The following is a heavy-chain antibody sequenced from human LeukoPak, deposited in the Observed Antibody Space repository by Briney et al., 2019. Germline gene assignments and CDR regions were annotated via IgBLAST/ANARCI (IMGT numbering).Heavy chain of an antibody. J-gene: IGHJ6*02. D-gene: IGHD2-15*01. CDR2: ISGSGSTI. CDR3: ARGRCSGGSCSRYYYYGMDV. CDR1: GFTFSSYE. Sequence: PGGSLRLSCAASGFTFSSYEMNWVRQAPGKGLEWVSYISGSGSTIYYADSVKGRFTISRDNAKNSLYLQKNSLRAEDTAVYYCARGRCSGGSCSRYYYYGMDVWGQGTTVTVSS. V-gene: IGHV3-48*03.